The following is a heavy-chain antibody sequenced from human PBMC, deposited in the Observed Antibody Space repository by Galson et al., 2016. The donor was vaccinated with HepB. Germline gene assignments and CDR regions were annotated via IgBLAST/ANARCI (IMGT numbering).Heavy chain of an antibody. CDR3: ARGYYDFWSGYYSNDY. V-gene: IGHV3-30*04. CDR2: ISNDGSNK. Sequence: LRLSCAASGFTFSSYAMHWVRQAPGKGLEWVAVISNDGSNKYYADSVQGRFTVSRDNSENTLYLQMNSLRAEDTALYYCARGYYDFWSGYYSNDYWGQGTLVTVSS. CDR1: GFTFSSYA. D-gene: IGHD3-3*01. J-gene: IGHJ4*02.